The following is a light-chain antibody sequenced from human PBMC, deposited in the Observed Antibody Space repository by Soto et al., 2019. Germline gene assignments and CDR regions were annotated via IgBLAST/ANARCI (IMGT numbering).Light chain of an antibody. J-gene: IGKJ4*01. CDR2: GGS. CDR3: QQYDVLPPT. V-gene: IGKV1-33*01. CDR1: QAIRNY. Sequence: DIQMTQSPSSLSASVGDRVTITCQASQAIRNYLNWYQQRPGKAPKLLIYGGSNLETGVPSRFSGRGSATDFTLTISSLQPEDIATYYCQQYDVLPPTFGGGTKV.